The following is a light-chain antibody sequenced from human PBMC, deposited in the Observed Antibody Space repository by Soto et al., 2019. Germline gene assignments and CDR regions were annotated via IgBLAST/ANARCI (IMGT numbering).Light chain of an antibody. J-gene: IGLJ2*01. CDR1: DIGGKS. V-gene: IGLV3-21*02. CDR2: DDG. Sequence: SYELTQPPSVSVAPGQTATITCGGNDIGGKSVHWYQQKPGQGPVLVVYDDGDRPSGIPERFSGSNSGKTATLTINRVEAGDEADYCCQVWDSSSDHVEFGGGTKLTVL. CDR3: QVWDSSSDHVE.